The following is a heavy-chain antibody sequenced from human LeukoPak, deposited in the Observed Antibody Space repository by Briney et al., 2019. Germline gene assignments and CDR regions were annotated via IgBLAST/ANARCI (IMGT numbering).Heavy chain of an antibody. Sequence: GASVKVSCKASGGTFSSYAISWVRQAPGQGLEWMGRIIPILGIANYAQKFQGRVTITADKSTSTAYMELSSLRSEDTAVYYCARDRDLRGYGMDVWGQGTTVTVSS. V-gene: IGHV1-69*04. CDR3: ARDRDLRGYGMDV. J-gene: IGHJ6*02. D-gene: IGHD3-10*01. CDR1: GGTFSSYA. CDR2: IIPILGIA.